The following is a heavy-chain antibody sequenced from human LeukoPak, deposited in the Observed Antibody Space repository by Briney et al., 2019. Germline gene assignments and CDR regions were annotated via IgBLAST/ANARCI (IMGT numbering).Heavy chain of an antibody. Sequence: GGSLGLSCAASGFTFSSYSMNWVRQAPGKGLEWVSSISSSSSYIYYADSVKGRFTISRDNAKNSLYLQMNSLRAEDTAVYYCASLSLPAAAGTNGMDVWGQGTTVTVSS. CDR3: ASLSLPAAAGTNGMDV. V-gene: IGHV3-21*01. D-gene: IGHD6-13*01. CDR2: ISSSSSYI. J-gene: IGHJ6*02. CDR1: GFTFSSYS.